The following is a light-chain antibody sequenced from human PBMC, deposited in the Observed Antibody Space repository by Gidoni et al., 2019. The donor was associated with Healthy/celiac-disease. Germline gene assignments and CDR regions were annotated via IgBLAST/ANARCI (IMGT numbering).Light chain of an antibody. V-gene: IGKV1-5*03. Sequence: DIQMTQSPSTLSASVGDRVTITCRASQSISSWLAWYQQQQGKAPKLLIYKASSLERGVPSRFCGSGSLTEFTLTISCLQPDDFATYYCQQYNSYSTFXQXTKLEIK. J-gene: IGKJ2*01. CDR2: KAS. CDR1: QSISSW. CDR3: QQYNSYST.